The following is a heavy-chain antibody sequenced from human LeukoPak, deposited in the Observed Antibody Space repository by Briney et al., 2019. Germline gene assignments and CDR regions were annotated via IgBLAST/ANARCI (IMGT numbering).Heavy chain of an antibody. CDR2: IWYDGSNK. Sequence: PGGSLRLSCAASGFTFSSYGMHWVRQAPGKGLEWVAVIWYDGSNKYYADSVKGRFTISRDSSKNTLYLQMNSLRAEDTAVYYCARVYQLLGYYYGRDVWGQGTTVTVSS. J-gene: IGHJ6*02. D-gene: IGHD2-2*01. CDR1: GFTFSSYG. CDR3: ARVYQLLGYYYGRDV. V-gene: IGHV3-33*01.